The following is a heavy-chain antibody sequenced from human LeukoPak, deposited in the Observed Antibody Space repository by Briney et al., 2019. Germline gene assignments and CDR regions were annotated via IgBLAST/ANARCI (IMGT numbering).Heavy chain of an antibody. V-gene: IGHV4-34*01. D-gene: IGHD3-22*01. J-gene: IGHJ3*02. CDR3: ASEIVAVGDAFDI. CDR2: INHSGST. Sequence: SETLSLTCAVYGGSFSGYYWSWIRQPPGKGLEWIGEINHSGSTNYNPSLKSRVTISVDTSKNQFSLKLSSVTAADTAVYYCASEIVAVGDAFDIWGQETMVTVSS. CDR1: GGSFSGYY.